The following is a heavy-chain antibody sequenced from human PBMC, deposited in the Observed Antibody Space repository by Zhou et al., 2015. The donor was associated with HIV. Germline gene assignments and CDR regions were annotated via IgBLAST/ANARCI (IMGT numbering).Heavy chain of an antibody. CDR2: ISSDGSNK. CDR3: AKLKGATVTTLDV. CDR1: GFTFSSYG. J-gene: IGHJ6*02. D-gene: IGHD4-17*01. V-gene: IGHV3-30*18. Sequence: QVQLVESGGGVVQPGRSLRLSCAASGFTFSSYGMHWVRQAPGKGLEWVAIISSDGSNKYYADSVKGRFTISRDNSKNTLYLLMNSLRAEDTAVYYCAKLKGATVTTLDVWGQGTTGHRLL.